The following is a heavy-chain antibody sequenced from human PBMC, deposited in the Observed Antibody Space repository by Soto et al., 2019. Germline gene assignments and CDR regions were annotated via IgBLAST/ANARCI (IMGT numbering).Heavy chain of an antibody. CDR3: ARVKVGRDGYKNDDY. V-gene: IGHV3-33*08. D-gene: IGHD5-12*01. CDR1: GFTFSDYW. J-gene: IGHJ4*02. Sequence: HPGGSLRLSCAASGFTFSDYWMHWVRQAPGKGLEWVAVIWYDGSNKYYADSVKGRFTISRDNSKNTLYLQMNSLRAEDTAVYYCARVKVGRDGYKNDDYWGQGTLVTVSS. CDR2: IWYDGSNK.